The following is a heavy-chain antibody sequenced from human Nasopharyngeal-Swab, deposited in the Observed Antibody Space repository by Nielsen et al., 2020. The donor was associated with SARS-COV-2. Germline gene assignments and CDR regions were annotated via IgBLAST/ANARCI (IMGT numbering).Heavy chain of an antibody. Sequence: GESLQISCAASGFTFNNYNFNLVRQAPGKGLEWVSSISSSSSYIYYADSVKGRFTISRDNAKNSLYLQMNSLRAEDTAVYYCARDGLDYDFWSAYFMDVWGQGTTVTVSS. CDR1: GFTFNNYN. CDR3: ARDGLDYDFWSAYFMDV. J-gene: IGHJ6*02. CDR2: ISSSSSYI. D-gene: IGHD3-3*01. V-gene: IGHV3-21*01.